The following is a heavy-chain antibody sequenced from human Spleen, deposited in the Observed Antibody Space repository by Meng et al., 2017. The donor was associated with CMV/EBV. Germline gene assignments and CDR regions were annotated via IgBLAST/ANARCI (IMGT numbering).Heavy chain of an antibody. Sequence: SFKASGYTFNSYDINWVRQATGQGLEWMGWMNPNSGNTGYAQKFQGRVTITRNTSISTAYMELSSLRSEDTAVYYCARGETTVNNFDYWGQGTLVTVSS. D-gene: IGHD4-17*01. V-gene: IGHV1-8*03. CDR2: MNPNSGNT. CDR1: GYTFNSYD. CDR3: ARGETTVNNFDY. J-gene: IGHJ4*02.